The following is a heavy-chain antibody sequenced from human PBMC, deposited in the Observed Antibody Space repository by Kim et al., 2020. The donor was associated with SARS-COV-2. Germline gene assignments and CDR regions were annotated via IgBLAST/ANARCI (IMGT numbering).Heavy chain of an antibody. V-gene: IGHV7-4-1*02. D-gene: IGHD3-10*01. CDR3: ARRRFGGNSGYDYYYGMDV. Sequence: ASVKVSCKASGYIFTNYAMNWVRQAPGQGLEWMGWINTNTGNPTYAQGFTGRFVFSLDISVSTAYLQVSSLKAEDSAVYYCARRRFGGNSGYDYYYGMDVWGPGTTVTVSS. CDR1: GYIFTNYA. J-gene: IGHJ6*02. CDR2: INTNTGNP.